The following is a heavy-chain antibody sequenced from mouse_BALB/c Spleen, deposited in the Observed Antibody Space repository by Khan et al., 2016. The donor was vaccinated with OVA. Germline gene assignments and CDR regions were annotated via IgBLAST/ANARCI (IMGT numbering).Heavy chain of an antibody. Sequence: VQLQESGAELMKPGASVKISCKATGYTFSSYWIEWIKQRPGHGLEWIGEILPGSGSTRYNEKLMGKATFTVDTYSNTAYMQLSSLTSEDSAVFYWARGIRPDWYFDVWGAGTPVTVSS. D-gene: IGHD2-12*01. CDR2: ILPGSGST. J-gene: IGHJ1*01. CDR1: GYTFSSYW. V-gene: IGHV1-9*01. CDR3: ARGIRPDWYFDV.